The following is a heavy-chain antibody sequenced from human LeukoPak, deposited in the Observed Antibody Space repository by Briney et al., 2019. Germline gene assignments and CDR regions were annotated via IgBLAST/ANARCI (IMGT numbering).Heavy chain of an antibody. CDR2: IYPGDSDT. CDR3: ARQYSGTYYRSFDY. D-gene: IGHD3-10*01. V-gene: IGHV5-51*01. J-gene: IGHJ4*02. Sequence: GESLKISCKVSGYSFTNYWIGWVRQMPGKGLEWMGVIYPGDSDTRYSPSFQGQVTISADKSISTAYLQWSSLKASDTAMYYCARQYSGTYYRSFDYWGQGTLVTVSS. CDR1: GYSFTNYW.